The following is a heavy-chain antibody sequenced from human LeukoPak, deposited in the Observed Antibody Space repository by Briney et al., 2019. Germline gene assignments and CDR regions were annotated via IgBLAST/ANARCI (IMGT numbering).Heavy chain of an antibody. CDR1: GYTFTGYY. CDR2: INPNSGGT. V-gene: IGHV1-2*02. Sequence: ASVKVSCKASGYTFTGYYMHWVRQAPGQGLEWMGWINPNSGGTNYAQKFQGRVTMTRDTSISTAYMELSRLRSDDTAVYYCAREYSSSWYDWFDPWGQGTPVTVSS. J-gene: IGHJ5*02. D-gene: IGHD6-13*01. CDR3: AREYSSSWYDWFDP.